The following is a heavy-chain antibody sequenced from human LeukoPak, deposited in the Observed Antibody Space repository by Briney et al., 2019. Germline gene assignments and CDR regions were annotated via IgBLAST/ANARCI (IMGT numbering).Heavy chain of an antibody. D-gene: IGHD6-25*01. V-gene: IGHV1-2*02. CDR1: GYTSTGYY. Sequence: ASVNVSCKASGYTSTGYYMHWVRQAPGQGLEWMGWINPNSGGTNYAQKFQGRVTMTRDTSISTAYMELSRLRSDDTAVYYCARSSVDETYFAPANWIYPWGQGTLVTVSS. CDR2: INPNSGGT. J-gene: IGHJ5*02. CDR3: ARSSVDETYFAPANWIYP.